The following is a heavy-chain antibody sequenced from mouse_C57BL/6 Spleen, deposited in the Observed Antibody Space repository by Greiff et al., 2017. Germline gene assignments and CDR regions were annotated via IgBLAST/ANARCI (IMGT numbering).Heavy chain of an antibody. CDR3: ERLNEKLDYFDY. CDR2: IYPRSGNT. CDR1: GYTFTSYG. Sequence: QVQLQQSGAELARPGASVKLSCKASGYTFTSYGISWVKQRPGQGLEWIGEIYPRSGNTYYNEKFKGKATLTADKSSSTAYMELRSVTSEDSAVFFYERLNEKLDYFDYWGQGTTLTVSS. D-gene: IGHD4-1*01. J-gene: IGHJ2*01. V-gene: IGHV1-81*01.